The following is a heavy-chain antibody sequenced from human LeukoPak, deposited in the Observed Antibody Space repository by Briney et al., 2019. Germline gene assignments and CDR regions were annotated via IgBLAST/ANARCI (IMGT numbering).Heavy chain of an antibody. J-gene: IGHJ5*02. V-gene: IGHV1-69*06. D-gene: IGHD3-3*01. CDR3: ARAHGYDFWSGYLPLTPKGWFDP. CDR2: IIPIFGTA. CDR1: GGTFSSYA. Sequence: SVKVSCKASGGTFSSYAISWVRQAPGQGLEWMGGIIPIFGTANYAQKFQGRVTITADKSTSTAYMELSSLRSEDTAVYYCARAHGYDFWSGYLPLTPKGWFDPWGQGTLVTVSS.